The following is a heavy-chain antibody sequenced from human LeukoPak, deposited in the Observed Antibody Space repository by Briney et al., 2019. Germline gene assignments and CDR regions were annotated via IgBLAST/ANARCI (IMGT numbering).Heavy chain of an antibody. CDR2: ISTRSSYT. CDR3: VRDISGYYFDY. J-gene: IGHJ4*02. D-gene: IGHD3-22*01. CDR1: GFTFGDYY. V-gene: IGHV3-11*05. Sequence: GGSLRLSCAASGFTFGDYYMSWIRQAPGKGLEWLSHISTRSSYTNYADSVNGRFAISRDSAKNSLYLQMNSLRAEDTALYYCVRDISGYYFDYWGQGTLVTVSS.